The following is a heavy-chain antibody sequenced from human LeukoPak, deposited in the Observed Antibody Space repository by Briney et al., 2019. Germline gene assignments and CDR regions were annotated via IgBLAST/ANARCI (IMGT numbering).Heavy chain of an antibody. CDR2: INHSGST. D-gene: IGHD6-19*01. Sequence: SETLSLTCAVYGGSFSGYYWSWIRQPPGKGLEWIGEINHSGSTNYNPSLKSRVTISVDTSKNQFSLKLSSVTAAGTAVYYCARPRQWLVRAPDAFDIWGQGTMVTVSS. CDR3: ARPRQWLVRAPDAFDI. J-gene: IGHJ3*02. V-gene: IGHV4-34*01. CDR1: GGSFSGYY.